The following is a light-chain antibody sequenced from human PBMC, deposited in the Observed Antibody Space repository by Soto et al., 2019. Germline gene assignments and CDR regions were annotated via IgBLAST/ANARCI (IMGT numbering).Light chain of an antibody. CDR1: SSDVGGYNY. J-gene: IGLJ1*01. CDR2: EVN. CDR3: QSYDNSLNGYV. Sequence: QSDLTQPPCASGSPGQSVTISCTGTSSDVGGYNYVSWYQQHPGKAPKLMIYEVNKRPSGVPDRFSGSKSGNTASLTVSGLQAEDEAEYYCQSYDNSLNGYVFGTGTKVTVL. V-gene: IGLV2-8*01.